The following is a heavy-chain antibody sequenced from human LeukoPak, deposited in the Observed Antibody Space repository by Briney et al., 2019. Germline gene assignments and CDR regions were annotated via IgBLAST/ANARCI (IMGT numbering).Heavy chain of an antibody. V-gene: IGHV3-23*01. Sequence: PGGSLRLSCAASKFTFSSYEMNWVRQAPGKGLEWVSAISGSGYSTYYADSVKGRFTISRDNSKNTLYLQMNSLRAEDTAVYYCAKEAGYSGYDYPDYWGQGTLVTVSS. CDR1: KFTFSSYE. J-gene: IGHJ4*02. D-gene: IGHD5-12*01. CDR2: ISGSGYST. CDR3: AKEAGYSGYDYPDY.